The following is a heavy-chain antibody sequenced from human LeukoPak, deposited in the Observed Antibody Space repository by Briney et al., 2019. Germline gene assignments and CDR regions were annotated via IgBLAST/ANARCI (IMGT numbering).Heavy chain of an antibody. CDR3: ASARLYSSSWYCYFDY. D-gene: IGHD6-13*01. Sequence: GGSLSLSCAASGMSFSSYEMNWVRQAPGKGPEWVSYISSGGTTIYYADSVKGRFTISRDNAKNSLYLQMNNLGAKDTAVYYCASARLYSSSWYCYFDYWGRGTLVTVSS. CDR1: GMSFSSYE. CDR2: ISSGGTTI. J-gene: IGHJ4*02. V-gene: IGHV3-48*03.